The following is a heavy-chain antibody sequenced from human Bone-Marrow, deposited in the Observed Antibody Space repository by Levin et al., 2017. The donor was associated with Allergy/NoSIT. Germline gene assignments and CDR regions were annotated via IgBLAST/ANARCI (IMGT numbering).Heavy chain of an antibody. CDR1: GESVSSSGFY. CDR2: IYYPGNT. D-gene: IGHD3-10*01. V-gene: IGHV4-31*02. J-gene: IGHJ4*02. CDR3: ARESVYYGSGSWIDC. Sequence: SETLSLTCTVSGESVSSSGFYWTWIRQYPGKGLDWIGHIYYPGNTSYNPSLKSRVSISEDRSKNQFSLKLDSVTAADTAVYYCARESVYYGSGSWIDCWGQGTLVTVSS.